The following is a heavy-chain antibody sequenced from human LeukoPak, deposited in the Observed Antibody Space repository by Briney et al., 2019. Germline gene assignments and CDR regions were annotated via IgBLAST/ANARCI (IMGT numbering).Heavy chain of an antibody. V-gene: IGHV4-59*08. Sequence: PSETLSLTCTVSGGSISSYYWSWIRQPPGKGLEWIGYIYYSGSTNYNPSLKSRVTISVDTSKNQFSLKLSSVTAADTAVYYCASSLAGTLIYWGQGTLVTVSS. CDR1: GGSISSYY. CDR2: IYYSGST. J-gene: IGHJ4*02. D-gene: IGHD6-13*01. CDR3: ASSLAGTLIY.